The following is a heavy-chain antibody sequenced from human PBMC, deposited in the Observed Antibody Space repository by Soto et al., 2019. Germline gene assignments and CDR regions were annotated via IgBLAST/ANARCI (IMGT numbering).Heavy chain of an antibody. D-gene: IGHD2-2*01. Sequence: SETLSLTCTVSGGSISSSSYYWGWIRQPTGKGLEWIGSIYYSGSTYYNPSLKSRVTISVDTSKNQFSLKLSSVTAADTAVYYCARPRSYIVVVPAASLPEHDAFDIWGQGTMVTVSS. CDR2: IYYSGST. J-gene: IGHJ3*02. V-gene: IGHV4-39*01. CDR1: GGSISSSSYY. CDR3: ARPRSYIVVVPAASLPEHDAFDI.